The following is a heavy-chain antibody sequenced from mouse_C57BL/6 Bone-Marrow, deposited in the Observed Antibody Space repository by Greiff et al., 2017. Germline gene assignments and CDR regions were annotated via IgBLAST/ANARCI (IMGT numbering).Heavy chain of an antibody. CDR1: GFNIKDDY. CDR2: IDPENGDT. V-gene: IGHV14-4*01. CDR3: TSYGSFDY. J-gene: IGHJ2*01. D-gene: IGHD1-1*01. Sequence: VQLQKSGAELVRPGASVKLSCTASGFNIKDDYMHWVKQRPEQGLEWIGWIDPENGDTEYASKFQGKATITADTSSNTAYLQLSSLTSEDTAVYYCTSYGSFDYWGQGTTRTVSS.